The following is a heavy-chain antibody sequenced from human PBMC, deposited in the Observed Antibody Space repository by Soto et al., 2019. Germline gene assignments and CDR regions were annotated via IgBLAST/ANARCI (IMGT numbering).Heavy chain of an antibody. CDR3: ASAAGITMIDY. CDR2: INHSGST. J-gene: IGHJ4*02. D-gene: IGHD3-22*01. CDR1: GGSFSGYY. Sequence: SETLSLTCAVYGGSFSGYYWSWIRQPPGKGLEWIGEINHSGSTNYNPSLKSRVTISVDTSKNQFSLKLSSVTAADTAVYYCASAAGITMIDYWGQGTLVTVSS. V-gene: IGHV4-34*01.